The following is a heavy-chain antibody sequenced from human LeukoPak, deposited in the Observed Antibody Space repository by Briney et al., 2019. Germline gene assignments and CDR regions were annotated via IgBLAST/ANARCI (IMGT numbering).Heavy chain of an antibody. Sequence: SETLSLTCTVSGGSISSSSYCWGWIRQPPGKGLEWIGSICYSGSTFYNPSLKSRVTLSVDTSKNQLSLKLSSVTAADTAVYYCATHDSAVMVTSAFDFWGQGILVTVSS. V-gene: IGHV4-39*01. CDR3: ATHDSAVMVTSAFDF. J-gene: IGHJ5*01. CDR2: ICYSGST. CDR1: GGSISSSSYC. D-gene: IGHD3-22*01.